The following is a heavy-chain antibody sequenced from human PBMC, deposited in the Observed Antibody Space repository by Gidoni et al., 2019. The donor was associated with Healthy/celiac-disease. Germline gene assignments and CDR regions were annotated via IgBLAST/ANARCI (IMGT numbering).Heavy chain of an antibody. J-gene: IGHJ4*02. CDR1: GGTFSSYA. CDR3: ARDRYYGSGSHDY. D-gene: IGHD3-10*01. Sequence: QVQLVQSGAEVKKPGSSVKVSCKASGGTFSSYAISWVRQAPGQGLEWMGGIIPICGTAKYAQKFQGRGTITADKSTSTAYMELSSLRSEDTAVYYCARDRYYGSGSHDYWGQGTLVTVSS. CDR2: IIPICGTA. V-gene: IGHV1-69*06.